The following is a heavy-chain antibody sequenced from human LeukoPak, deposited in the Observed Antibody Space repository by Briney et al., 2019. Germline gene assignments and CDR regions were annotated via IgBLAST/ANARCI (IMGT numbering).Heavy chain of an antibody. D-gene: IGHD1-14*01. V-gene: IGHV1-69*11. CDR3: ARGRAMDHNYDMDV. CDR1: GGTFSNYA. Sequence: SVKVSCKASGGTFSNYAINWVRQAPGQGPEWMGRIIPILSGSNYAQKFQGRVTITADESTNTAYMELNSLRSEDTAVYFCARGRAMDHNYDMDVWGQGTTVTVSS. J-gene: IGHJ6*02. CDR2: IIPILSGS.